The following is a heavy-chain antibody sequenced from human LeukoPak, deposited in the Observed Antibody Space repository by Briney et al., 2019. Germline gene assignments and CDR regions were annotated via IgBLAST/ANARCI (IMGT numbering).Heavy chain of an antibody. D-gene: IGHD6-13*01. J-gene: IGHJ4*02. CDR3: ASSCIGGYSSSWNKPAWVFDY. Sequence: SQTLSLTCTVSGGSISSGGYYWSWIRQPPGKGLEWIGYIYHSGSTYYNPSLKSRVTISVDRSKNQFSLKLSSVAAADTAVYYCASSCIGGYSSSWNKPAWVFDYWGQGTLVTVSS. CDR1: GGSISSGGYY. V-gene: IGHV4-30-2*01. CDR2: IYHSGST.